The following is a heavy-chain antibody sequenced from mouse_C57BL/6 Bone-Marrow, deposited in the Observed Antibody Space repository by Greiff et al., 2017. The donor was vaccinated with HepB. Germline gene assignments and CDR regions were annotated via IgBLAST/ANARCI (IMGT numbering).Heavy chain of an antibody. D-gene: IGHD2-12*01. CDR3: ARSPVTPGFAY. J-gene: IGHJ3*01. V-gene: IGHV1-52*01. CDR1: GYTFTSYW. CDR2: IYPSDSET. Sequence: QVQLQQPGAELVRPGSSVKLSCKASGYTFTSYWMHWVKQRPIQGLEWIGNIYPSDSETHYNQKFKDKATLTVDKSSSTAYMQLSSLTSEDSAVYYCARSPVTPGFAYWGQGTLVTVSA.